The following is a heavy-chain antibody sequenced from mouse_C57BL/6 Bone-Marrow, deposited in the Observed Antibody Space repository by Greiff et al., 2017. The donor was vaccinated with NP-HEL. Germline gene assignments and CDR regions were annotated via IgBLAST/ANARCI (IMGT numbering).Heavy chain of an antibody. D-gene: IGHD1-1*01. V-gene: IGHV5-6*01. J-gene: IGHJ4*01. CDR3: ASTTVVAPYYAMDY. CDR2: ISSGGSYT. CDR1: GFTFSSYG. Sequence: DVHLVESGGDLVKPGGSLKLSCAASGFTFSSYGMSWVRQTPDKRLEWVATISSGGSYTYYPDSVKGRFTISRDNAKNTLYLQMSSLKSEDTAMYYCASTTVVAPYYAMDYWGQGTSVTVSS.